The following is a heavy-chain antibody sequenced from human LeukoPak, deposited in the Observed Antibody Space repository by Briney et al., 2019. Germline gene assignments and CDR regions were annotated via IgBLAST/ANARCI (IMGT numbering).Heavy chain of an antibody. CDR1: GGSISSYY. Sequence: SETLSLTCTVSGGSISSYYWSWIRQPPGKGLEWIGYIYYSGSTNYNPSLKSRVTISVDTSKNQFSLKLSSVTAADMAVYYCVAVAGIGWFDPWGQGTLVTVSS. J-gene: IGHJ5*02. V-gene: IGHV4-59*01. CDR2: IYYSGST. CDR3: VAVAGIGWFDP. D-gene: IGHD6-19*01.